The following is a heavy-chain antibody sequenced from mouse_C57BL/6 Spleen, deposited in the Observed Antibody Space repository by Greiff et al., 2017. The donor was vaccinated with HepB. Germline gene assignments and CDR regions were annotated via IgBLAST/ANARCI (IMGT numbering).Heavy chain of an antibody. J-gene: IGHJ2*01. CDR2: IDPSDSYT. CDR3: ARRMGYPYYFDY. CDR1: GYTFTSYW. V-gene: IGHV1-69*01. Sequence: QVQLQQPGAELVMPGASVKLSCKASGYTFTSYWMHWVKQRPGQGLEWIGEIDPSDSYTNYNQKFKGKSTLTVDKSSSTAYMQLSSLTSEDSAVYYCARRMGYPYYFDYWGQGTTLTVSS.